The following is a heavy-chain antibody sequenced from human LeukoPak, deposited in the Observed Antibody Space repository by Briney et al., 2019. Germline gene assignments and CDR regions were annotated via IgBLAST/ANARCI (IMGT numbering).Heavy chain of an antibody. J-gene: IGHJ4*02. CDR2: INHSGST. CDR1: GGSFSGYY. Sequence: TSETLSLTCAVYGGSFSGYYWSWIRQPPGKGLEWIGEINHSGSTNCNPSLKSRVTISVDTSKNQFSLKLSSVTAADTAVHYCARVVSGRDGYNFLTRRGYFDYWGQGTLVTVSS. CDR3: ARVVSGRDGYNFLTRRGYFDY. D-gene: IGHD5-24*01. V-gene: IGHV4-34*01.